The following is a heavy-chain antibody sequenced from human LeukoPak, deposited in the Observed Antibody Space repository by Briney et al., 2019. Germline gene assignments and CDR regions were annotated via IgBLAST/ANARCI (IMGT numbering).Heavy chain of an antibody. D-gene: IGHD4-11*01. J-gene: IGHJ4*02. CDR1: GYSISSGYY. Sequence: SETLSLTCAVSGYSISSGYYWGWIRQPPGKGLEWIGSIYHSGSTYYNPSLKSRVTISVDTSKNQFSLKLSSVTAADTAVYYCARHDYLDRPGREYYFDYWGQGTMVTVSS. V-gene: IGHV4-38-2*01. CDR2: IYHSGST. CDR3: ARHDYLDRPGREYYFDY.